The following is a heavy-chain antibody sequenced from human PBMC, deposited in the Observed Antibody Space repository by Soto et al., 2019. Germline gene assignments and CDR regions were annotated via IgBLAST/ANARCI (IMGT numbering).Heavy chain of an antibody. CDR3: AIRPSIAVADIIFDY. D-gene: IGHD6-19*01. CDR1: GFTFSSYA. V-gene: IGHV3-23*01. J-gene: IGHJ4*02. CDR2: ISGSGGST. Sequence: GGSLRLSCAASGFTFSSYAMSWVRQAPGKGLEWVSAISGSGGSTYYADSVKGRFTISRDNSKNTLYLQMNSLRAEDTAVYYCAIRPSIAVADIIFDYCGQGTLVTVYS.